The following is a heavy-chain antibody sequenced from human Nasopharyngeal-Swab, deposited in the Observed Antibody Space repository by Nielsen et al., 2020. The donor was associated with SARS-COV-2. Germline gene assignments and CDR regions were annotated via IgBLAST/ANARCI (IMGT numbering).Heavy chain of an antibody. D-gene: IGHD2-15*01. J-gene: IGHJ4*02. V-gene: IGHV3-48*04. CDR3: ARDVGGRDNY. CDR2: ISSSSSTI. CDR1: GFTFSSYS. Sequence: GGSLRLSCAASGFTFSSYSMNWVRQAPGKGLEWVSYISSSSSTIYYADSVRGRFTISRDNAKNTLYLQMNSLRAEDTAVYYCARDVGGRDNYWGQGALVTVSS.